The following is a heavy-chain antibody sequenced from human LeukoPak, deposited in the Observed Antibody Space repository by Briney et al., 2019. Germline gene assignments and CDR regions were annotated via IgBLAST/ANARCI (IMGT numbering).Heavy chain of an antibody. CDR2: INPNSGGT. J-gene: IGHJ4*02. CDR3: ARGAWIQVWLHDY. V-gene: IGHV1-2*06. Sequence: ASVNVSCKASGYTFTGYYMHWVRQAPGQGLEWMGRINPNSGGTNYAQKFQGRVTMTRDTSISTAYMELSRLRSDDTAVYYCARGAWIQVWLHDYWGQGTLVTVSS. D-gene: IGHD5-18*01. CDR1: GYTFTGYY.